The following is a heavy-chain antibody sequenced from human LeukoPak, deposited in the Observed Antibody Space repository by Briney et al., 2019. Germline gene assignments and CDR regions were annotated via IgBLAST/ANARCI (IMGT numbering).Heavy chain of an antibody. D-gene: IGHD2-21*01. CDR2: IYYSGST. CDR1: GGSISSGGYY. V-gene: IGHV4-31*03. CDR3: AKDVLRVVITPFHAFDI. Sequence: SQTLSLTCTVSGGSISSGGYYWSWIRQHPGKGLEWIGYIYYSGSTYYNPSLKSRVTISVDTSKNQFSLKLSSVTAADTAVYYCAKDVLRVVITPFHAFDIWGQGTLVTVSS. J-gene: IGHJ3*02.